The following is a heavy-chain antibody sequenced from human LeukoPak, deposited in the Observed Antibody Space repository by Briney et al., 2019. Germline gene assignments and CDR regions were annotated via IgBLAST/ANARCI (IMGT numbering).Heavy chain of an antibody. D-gene: IGHD6-19*01. CDR2: IIPIFGTA. J-gene: IGHJ4*02. V-gene: IGHV1-69*13. Sequence: ASVKVSCKASGGTFSSYAISWVRQAPGQGLEWMGGIIPIFGTANYAQKFQGRVTITADESTSTAYMELSSLRSEDTAVYYCARALQYRYSSGWYNFDYWGQGTLVTVSS. CDR1: GGTFSSYA. CDR3: ARALQYRYSSGWYNFDY.